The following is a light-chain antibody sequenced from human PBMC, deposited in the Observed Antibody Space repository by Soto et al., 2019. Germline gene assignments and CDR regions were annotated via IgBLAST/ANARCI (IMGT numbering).Light chain of an antibody. CDR1: SSDVGGYNY. CDR3: SSYTSSSTVV. J-gene: IGLJ2*01. Sequence: QSALTQPASVSGSPGQSITISCTGTSSDVGGYNYVSWYQQHPGKAPKLMIYEVSNRPSRVSNRFSGSKSGNTASLTISGLQAEDEADYYCSSYTSSSTVVFGGGTQLTAL. CDR2: EVS. V-gene: IGLV2-14*01.